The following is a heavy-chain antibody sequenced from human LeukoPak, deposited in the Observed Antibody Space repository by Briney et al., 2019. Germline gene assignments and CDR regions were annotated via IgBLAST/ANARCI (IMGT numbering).Heavy chain of an antibody. CDR2: ISSSSSYT. CDR3: ARVGQWLVQDYYYYYGMDV. Sequence: NTGGALRLSCAASGFTFSDDYMSWIRQAPGKGLEWVSYISSSSSYTNYADSVKGRFTISRDNAKNSLYLQMNSLRAEDTAVYYCARVGQWLVQDYYYYYGMDVWGQGTTVTVSS. D-gene: IGHD6-19*01. CDR1: GFTFSDDY. J-gene: IGHJ6*02. V-gene: IGHV3-11*05.